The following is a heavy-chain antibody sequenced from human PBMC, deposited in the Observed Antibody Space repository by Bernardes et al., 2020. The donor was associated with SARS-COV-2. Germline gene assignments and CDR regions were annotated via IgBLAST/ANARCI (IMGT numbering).Heavy chain of an antibody. J-gene: IGHJ2*01. CDR2: IYYSGST. V-gene: IGHV4-39*01. Sequence: SETLSLTCTVSGGSISSSSYYWGWIRQPPGKGLEWIGSIYYSGSTYYNPSLKSRVTISVDTSKNQFSLKLSSVTAADTAVYYCARLRPLPEDMITFGGVIVDHWYFDLWGRGTLITVSS. CDR1: GGSISSSSYY. CDR3: ARLRPLPEDMITFGGVIVDHWYFDL. D-gene: IGHD3-16*02.